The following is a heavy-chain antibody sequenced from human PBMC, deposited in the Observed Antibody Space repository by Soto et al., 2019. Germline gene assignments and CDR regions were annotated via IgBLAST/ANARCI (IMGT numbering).Heavy chain of an antibody. Sequence: QVQLVQSGAEVKKPGASVKVSCKVSGYTLTELSMHWVRQAPGKGLEWMGGFDPEDGETIYAQKFQGRVTMTEDTSTDTAYMELSSLRSEDTAVYYCGTSYVSRITFGGVIGWFDPWGAGILVTVSS. CDR1: GYTLTELS. CDR3: GTSYVSRITFGGVIGWFDP. D-gene: IGHD3-16*02. V-gene: IGHV1-24*01. CDR2: FDPEDGET. J-gene: IGHJ5*02.